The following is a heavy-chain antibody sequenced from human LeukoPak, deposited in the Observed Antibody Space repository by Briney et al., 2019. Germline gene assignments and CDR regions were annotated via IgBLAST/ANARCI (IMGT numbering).Heavy chain of an antibody. CDR1: GGTFSSYA. D-gene: IGHD3-3*01. J-gene: IGHJ3*02. CDR2: IIPIFGTA. CDR3: ARHGGISIFGVAQPGGAFDI. V-gene: IGHV1-69*01. Sequence: SVKVSCKASGGTFSSYAISWVRQAPGQGLEWMGGIIPIFGTANYAQKFQGRVTITADESTSTAYMELSSLRSEDTAVYYCARHGGISIFGVAQPGGAFDIWGQGTMVSVSS.